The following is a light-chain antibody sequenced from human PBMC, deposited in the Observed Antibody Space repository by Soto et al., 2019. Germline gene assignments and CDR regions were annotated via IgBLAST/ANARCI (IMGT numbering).Light chain of an antibody. J-gene: IGKJ1*01. CDR1: QSVSSSD. V-gene: IGKV3-20*01. Sequence: EIVLTESPGTLSLSRGERATLSCRASQSVSSSDLAWYQQIPGQAPRLLIYGASSRATGIPDRFSGSGSGTDFTLTISRLEPEDVAVYYWQQYGTKFGQGTKVDNK. CDR2: GAS. CDR3: QQYGTK.